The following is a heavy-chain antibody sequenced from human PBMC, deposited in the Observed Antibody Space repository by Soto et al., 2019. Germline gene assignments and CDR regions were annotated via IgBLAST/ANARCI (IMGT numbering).Heavy chain of an antibody. CDR1: GYTFTSYG. J-gene: IGHJ6*02. V-gene: IGHV1-18*01. Sequence: ASVKVSCKASGYTFTSYGISWVRQAPGQGLEWMGWISAYNGNTNYAQKLQGRVTMTTDTSTSTAYMELRSLRSDDTAVYYCATRVFPTPNYYYYGMDGWGQGTTVTVSS. CDR2: ISAYNGNT. CDR3: ATRVFPTPNYYYYGMDG.